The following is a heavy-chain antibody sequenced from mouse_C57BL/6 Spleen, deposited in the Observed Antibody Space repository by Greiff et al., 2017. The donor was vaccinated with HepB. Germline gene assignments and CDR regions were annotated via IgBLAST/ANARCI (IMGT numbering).Heavy chain of an antibody. D-gene: IGHD1-1*02. CDR2: SRNKANDYTT. CDR1: GFTFSDFY. V-gene: IGHV7-1*01. CDR3: ARDSYGPFDY. Sequence: DVMLVESGGGLVQSGRSLRLSCATSGFTFSDFYMEWVRQAPGKGLEWIAASRNKANDYTTEYSASVKGRFIVSRDTSQSILYLQMNALRAEDTAIYYCARDSYGPFDYWGQGTTLTVSS. J-gene: IGHJ2*01.